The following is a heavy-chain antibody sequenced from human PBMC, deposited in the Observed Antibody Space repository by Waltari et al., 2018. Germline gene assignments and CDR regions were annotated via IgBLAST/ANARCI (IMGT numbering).Heavy chain of an antibody. D-gene: IGHD3-22*01. CDR1: GYSISSGYY. CDR2: IYHSGLT. CDR3: ATNYYDSSGYYDAFDI. Sequence: QVQLQESGPGLVKPSETLSLTCAVSGYSISSGYYWGWMRQPPGKGREWIGGIYHSGLTYYNPSLKSRVTISVDTSKNQVSLKLSSVTAADTAVYYCATNYYDSSGYYDAFDIWGQGTMVTVSS. J-gene: IGHJ3*02. V-gene: IGHV4-38-2*01.